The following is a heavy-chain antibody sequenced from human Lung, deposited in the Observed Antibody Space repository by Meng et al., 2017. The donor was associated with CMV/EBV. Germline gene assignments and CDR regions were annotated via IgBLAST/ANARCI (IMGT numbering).Heavy chain of an antibody. CDR3: ARARSPTHFDY. J-gene: IGHJ4*02. CDR2: IGTVGDT. V-gene: IGHV3-13*01. CDR1: GFTFSTYD. Sequence: GGPXRLSCTASGFTFSTYDFHWVRQPTGKGLEWVSSIGTVGDTYSIASVKGRFIISREDAKNSVYLQMNGLRDGDTGLYYCARARSPTHFDYWGQGALVTVSS.